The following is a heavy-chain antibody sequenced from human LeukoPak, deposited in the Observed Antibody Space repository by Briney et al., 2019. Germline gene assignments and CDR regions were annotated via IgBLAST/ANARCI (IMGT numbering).Heavy chain of an antibody. CDR2: MYGNGET. J-gene: IGHJ3*02. D-gene: IGHD6-19*01. V-gene: IGHV3-66*01. CDR1: GLTVGVDC. CDR3: AKDGAVPGTMDAFDI. Sequence: GGSQRLSCAVSGLTVGVDCVSWVRQAPGKGLEWVSVMYGNGETVYGDSVKGRFTISRDNSRNTVYLQMNSLRADDTAVYYCAKDGAVPGTMDAFDIWGQGTMVTVS.